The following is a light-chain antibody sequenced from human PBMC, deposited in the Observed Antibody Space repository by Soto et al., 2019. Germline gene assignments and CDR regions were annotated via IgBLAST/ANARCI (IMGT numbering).Light chain of an antibody. CDR3: QQFKTSPLT. CDR1: QRVSYW. J-gene: IGKJ4*01. Sequence: DIQMTQSPSTLSAFVGDRVTITCRASQRVSYWLAWYQQKPGKAPKLLIYAASTLQSGVPFRFSGSGSGIGFTLTISSLQPEDFATYYCQQFKTSPLTFGGGTKVDIK. CDR2: AAS. V-gene: IGKV1-5*01.